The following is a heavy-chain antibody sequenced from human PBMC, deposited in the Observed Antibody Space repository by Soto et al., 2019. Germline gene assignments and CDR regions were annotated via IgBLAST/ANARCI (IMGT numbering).Heavy chain of an antibody. Sequence: QVQLVHAGAEVRKPGSSVRVSCKAPEDTLNIYLFSWVRLAPAQGPGVLGWIIPTLATTQYSPRFQGRITITADKSTRTASMDLSGLGPDETAVFCCAGMWVGGPAWFDPWDQGIQVTVSS. CDR1: EDTLNIYL. V-gene: IGHV1-69*08. CDR2: IIPTLATT. J-gene: IGHJ5*02. D-gene: IGHD2-15*01. CDR3: AGMWVGGPAWFDP.